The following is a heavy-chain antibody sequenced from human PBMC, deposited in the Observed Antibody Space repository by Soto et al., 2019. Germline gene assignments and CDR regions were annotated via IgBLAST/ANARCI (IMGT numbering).Heavy chain of an antibody. V-gene: IGHV3-7*01. D-gene: IGHD3-9*01. J-gene: IGHJ6*02. CDR1: GFTFSSYW. CDR3: ARSRGSILSYGMDV. Sequence: GGSLRLSCAASGFTFSSYWTIWVRQAPGKGLEWVANIKQDGSEKYYVDSVKGRFTISRDNAKNSLYLQMNSLRAEDTAVYYCARSRGSILSYGMDVWGQGTTVTVSS. CDR2: IKQDGSEK.